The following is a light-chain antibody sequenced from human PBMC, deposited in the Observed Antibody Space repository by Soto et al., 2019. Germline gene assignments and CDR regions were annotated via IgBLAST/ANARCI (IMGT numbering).Light chain of an antibody. CDR3: QQYNGYWT. Sequence: DIQMTQSPSTLSASVGDIVTITCRASQSISDLLAWYQQKPGKAPKLLIYKASSLKSGVLSRFSGSGSGTEYTLTISSLQPDDFASYYCQQYNGYWTFGPGTKGEIQ. J-gene: IGKJ1*01. V-gene: IGKV1-5*03. CDR1: QSISDL. CDR2: KAS.